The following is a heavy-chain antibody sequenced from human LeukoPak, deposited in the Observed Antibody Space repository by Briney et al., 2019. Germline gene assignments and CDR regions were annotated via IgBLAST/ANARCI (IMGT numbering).Heavy chain of an antibody. D-gene: IGHD3-22*01. J-gene: IGHJ3*02. Sequence: GGSLRLSCAASGFTFSMSWMTWVRQAPGKGLEWVASINGHGSEIHYVDSVRGRFTISRDNANDSLYLQMNSLRAEDTAVYYCARAGRYSYDSSGYYYDAFDIWGQGTMVTVSS. V-gene: IGHV3-7*01. CDR1: GFTFSMSW. CDR3: ARAGRYSYDSSGYYYDAFDI. CDR2: INGHGSEI.